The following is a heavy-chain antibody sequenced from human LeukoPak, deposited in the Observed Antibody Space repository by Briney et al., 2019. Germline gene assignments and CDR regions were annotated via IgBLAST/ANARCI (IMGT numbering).Heavy chain of an antibody. CDR1: GFTFSGSA. V-gene: IGHV3-73*01. CDR3: TRDSGTYNWFDP. D-gene: IGHD1-26*01. J-gene: IGHJ5*02. Sequence: GGSLKLSCAASGFTFSGSAIHWVRQSSGKGLEWVGQIDKKDKGYATATAYAASVKGRFTIYRDDSINTAYLQMKSLKTEDTALYYCTRDSGTYNWFDPWGQGTLVTVSS. CDR2: IDKKDKGYATAT.